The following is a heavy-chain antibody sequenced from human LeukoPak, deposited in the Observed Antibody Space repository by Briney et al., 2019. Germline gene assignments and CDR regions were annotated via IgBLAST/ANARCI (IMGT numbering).Heavy chain of an antibody. CDR1: GHTFTSYA. CDR3: ARAGGYSYDFDY. V-gene: IGHV1-3*01. Sequence: GASVKVSCKASGHTFTSYAMHWVRQAPGQRLEWMGWINAGNGNTKYSQKFQGRVTITRDTSASTAYMELSSLRSEDTAVYYCARAGGYSYDFDYWGQGTLVTVSS. CDR2: INAGNGNT. D-gene: IGHD5-18*01. J-gene: IGHJ4*02.